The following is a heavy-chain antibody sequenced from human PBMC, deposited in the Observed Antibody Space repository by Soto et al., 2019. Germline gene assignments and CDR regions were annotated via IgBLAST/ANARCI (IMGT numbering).Heavy chain of an antibody. CDR3: ARHGFYGDYSSNYFDP. J-gene: IGHJ5*02. Sequence: GESLKISCQSSGYTFSNFWIGWVRQLPGKGLEWMGIIYPGDHETRYSPSFHGKVTISADRSINTAYLQWNSLEASDTAFYYCARHGFYGDYSSNYFDPWGQGTLVTVSS. D-gene: IGHD4-17*01. V-gene: IGHV5-51*01. CDR2: IYPGDHET. CDR1: GYTFSNFW.